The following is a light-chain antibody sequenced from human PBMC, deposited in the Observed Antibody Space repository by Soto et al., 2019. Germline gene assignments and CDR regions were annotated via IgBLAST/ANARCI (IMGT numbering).Light chain of an antibody. CDR3: SSYTSSTTFV. V-gene: IGLV2-14*03. Sequence: QSVLTQPASVSGSPGQSITISCTGTSSDIGGYNYVSWYQQHPGKAPKLLISDVTNRPSGVSNRFSGSKSANTASLTISGLQAEDEAEYYCSSYTSSTTFVFGPGTKV. CDR2: DVT. CDR1: SSDIGGYNY. J-gene: IGLJ1*01.